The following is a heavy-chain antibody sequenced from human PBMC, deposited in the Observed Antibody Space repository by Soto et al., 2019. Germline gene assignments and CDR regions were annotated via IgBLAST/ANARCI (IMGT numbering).Heavy chain of an antibody. D-gene: IGHD6-13*01. CDR2: IIPYYNTL. V-gene: IGHV1-69*01. CDR3: AIGASRWYPYGFDS. CDR1: EGTFNSYA. J-gene: IGHJ4*02. Sequence: QAQVVQSGAEVRKPGSSVKLSCKASEGTFNSYAIAWVRQAPGQGLEWMGGIIPYYNTLNYAQKFQDRVTITADDSTNTVYMELSSLRSDDTAVEFCAIGASRWYPYGFDSWAQGTLVTVSS.